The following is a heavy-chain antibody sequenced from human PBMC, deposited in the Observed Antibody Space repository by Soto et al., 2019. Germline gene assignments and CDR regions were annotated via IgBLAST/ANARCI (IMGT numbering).Heavy chain of an antibody. CDR2: IDDTGAGT. CDR1: GFPFSDYP. J-gene: IGHJ6*02. D-gene: IGHD1-1*01. Sequence: VQLLESGGGLVQPGGSLRLSCAASGFPFSDYPMRWVRQAPGEGLEWVSTIDDTGAGTYSADSVRGRFTISRDNSKNTLYLQMSSLRANDTAVYYCATQAPYRVMETTRSPGVDIWGQGTTVTVSS. CDR3: ATQAPYRVMETTRSPGVDI. V-gene: IGHV3-23*01.